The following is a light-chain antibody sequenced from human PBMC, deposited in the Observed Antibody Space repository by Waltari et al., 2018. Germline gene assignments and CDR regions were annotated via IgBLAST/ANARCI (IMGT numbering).Light chain of an antibody. V-gene: IGLV2-11*01. CDR2: DVD. CDR3: CSYAASVHWL. CDR1: SSDVGGYNY. Sequence: QSALTQPRSVSGSPGQSVTIPCTGTSSDVGGYNYVSGYQQHPGRAPKLIIYDVDKRPSGVPDRFFGSQSGNTASLTISGLQAADESDFYCCSYAASVHWLFGGGTKVTVL. J-gene: IGLJ3*02.